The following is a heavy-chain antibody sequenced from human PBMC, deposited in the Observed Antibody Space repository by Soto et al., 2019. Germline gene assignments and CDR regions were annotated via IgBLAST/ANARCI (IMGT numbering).Heavy chain of an antibody. CDR2: IYYSGST. CDR3: AKEDISFVWGFDY. CDR1: GGSISSGDYY. J-gene: IGHJ4*02. V-gene: IGHV4-30-4*01. D-gene: IGHD3-16*01. Sequence: SETLSLTCTVSGGSISSGDYYWSWIRQPPGKGLEWIGYIYYSGSTYYNPSLKSRVTISVDTSKNQFSLKLSSVTAADTAVYYCAKEDISFVWGFDYWGQGTLVTVSS.